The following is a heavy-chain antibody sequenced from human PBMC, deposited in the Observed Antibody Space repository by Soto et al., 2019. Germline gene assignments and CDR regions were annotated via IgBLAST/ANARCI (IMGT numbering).Heavy chain of an antibody. CDR2: ISYDGNNK. CDR3: AKAQGYCSSTSCREAYYYYGMDV. V-gene: IGHV3-30*18. D-gene: IGHD2-2*01. Sequence: GGSLRLSCVASGFTFSSYGMHWVRQAPGKGLEWVAVISYDGNNKYHVDSVKGRFTISRDNSKNTLFLQMNSLRAEDTAVYYCAKAQGYCSSTSCREAYYYYGMDVWGQGTTVTVSS. J-gene: IGHJ6*02. CDR1: GFTFSSYG.